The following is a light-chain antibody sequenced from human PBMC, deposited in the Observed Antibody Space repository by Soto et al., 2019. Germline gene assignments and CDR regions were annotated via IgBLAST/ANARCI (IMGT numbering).Light chain of an antibody. CDR3: CSYVGSYTYV. CDR1: SNDVGGYHY. J-gene: IGLJ1*01. Sequence: QSVLSHPRTVCWSPGQVVAISCTGTSNDVGGYHYVSWYQHHPGKAPKLVIFDVNRRPSGVPHRFSGSKSDNTASLTISGLQAEDEADYYCCSYVGSYTYVFGTGTKVAVL. V-gene: IGLV2-11*01. CDR2: DVN.